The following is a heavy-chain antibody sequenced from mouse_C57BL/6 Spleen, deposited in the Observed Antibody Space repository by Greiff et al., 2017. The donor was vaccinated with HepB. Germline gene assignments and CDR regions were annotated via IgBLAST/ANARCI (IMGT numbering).Heavy chain of an antibody. D-gene: IGHD1-1*01. V-gene: IGHV5-17*01. CDR2: ISSGSSTI. CDR1: GFTFRDYG. CDR3: ATGSSPSFDY. J-gene: IGHJ2*01. Sequence: EVPPVESGGGLVKPGRFLKLFRAASGFTFRDYGMHWVCQAPEKGLEWVAYISSGSSTIYHADTVKGRLTISRDNAKNTLFLQMTSLRSEDTSMYYCATGSSPSFDYWGQGTTLTVSS.